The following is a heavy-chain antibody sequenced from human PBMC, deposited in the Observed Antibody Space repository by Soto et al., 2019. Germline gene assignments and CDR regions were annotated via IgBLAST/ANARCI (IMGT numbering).Heavy chain of an antibody. Sequence: QVQLVQSGAEEKKPGASVKVSCKASGYTFTSYAMHWVRQAPGQRLEWTGWINAGNGKTKYSQKFQGRVTITRDTSASTAYMELSSLRSEDTAGYYCARAWVVVTAPDYWGQGTLVTVSS. CDR1: GYTFTSYA. D-gene: IGHD2-21*02. V-gene: IGHV1-3*05. CDR2: INAGNGKT. CDR3: ARAWVVVTAPDY. J-gene: IGHJ4*02.